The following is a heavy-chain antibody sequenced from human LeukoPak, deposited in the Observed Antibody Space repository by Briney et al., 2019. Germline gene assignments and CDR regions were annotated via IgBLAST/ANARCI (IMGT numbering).Heavy chain of an antibody. Sequence: GGSLRLSCAASGFSFSNFGMTWVRQAPGKGLEWVSYISSTSRTIYYADSVKGRFTLSRDNAKNSVYLQMNSLRDEDTAVYFCARDPLRWLQNNYYYYYMDVWGKGTTVTVSS. J-gene: IGHJ6*03. CDR2: ISSTSRTI. CDR1: GFSFSNFG. D-gene: IGHD5-24*01. V-gene: IGHV3-48*02. CDR3: ARDPLRWLQNNYYYYYMDV.